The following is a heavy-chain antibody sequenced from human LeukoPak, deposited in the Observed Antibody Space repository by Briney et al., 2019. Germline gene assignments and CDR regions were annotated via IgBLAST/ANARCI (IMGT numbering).Heavy chain of an antibody. CDR1: GYTFTVYY. CDR2: INPNSGGT. D-gene: IGHD6-13*01. J-gene: IGHJ4*02. CDR3: ARGFFGSWYFDY. Sequence: ASVTVSFTASGYTFTVYYMHWVRQAPGQGLEWMGRINPNSGGTNYAQKFQGRVTTTRDTSISTAYMELSRLRSDDTAVYYCARGFFGSWYFDYWGQGTLVTVSS. V-gene: IGHV1-2*06.